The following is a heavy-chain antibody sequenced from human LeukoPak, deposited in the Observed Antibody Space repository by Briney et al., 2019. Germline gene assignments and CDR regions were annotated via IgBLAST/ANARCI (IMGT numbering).Heavy chain of an antibody. J-gene: IGHJ4*02. CDR1: GLTFSGAW. D-gene: IGHD5-12*01. CDR2: IISNVDGGTA. V-gene: IGHV3-15*07. Sequence: GGSLRLSCAVSGLTFSGAWMNWVRQAPGKVLEWVGRIISNVDGGTADYNVPVRGRFTISRDDSKSTLFLQMNSLRPEDTAIYYCTRGYTYSAYWGRGTLVAVS. CDR3: TRGYTYSAY.